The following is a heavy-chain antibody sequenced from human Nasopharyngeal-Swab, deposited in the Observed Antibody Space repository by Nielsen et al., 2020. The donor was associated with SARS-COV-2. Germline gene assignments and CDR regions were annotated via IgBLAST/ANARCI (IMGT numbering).Heavy chain of an antibody. D-gene: IGHD2-2*01. CDR1: GGTFSSYA. J-gene: IGHJ6*02. CDR2: IIPIFGTA. CDR3: ARVVPAALGGMDV. V-gene: IGHV1-69*13. Sequence: SVKVSCKASGGTFSSYAISWVRQAPGQGLEWMGGIIPIFGTANYAQKFQGRVTITADESTSTAYMELSSLRFEDTAVYYCARVVPAALGGMDVWGQGTTVTVSS.